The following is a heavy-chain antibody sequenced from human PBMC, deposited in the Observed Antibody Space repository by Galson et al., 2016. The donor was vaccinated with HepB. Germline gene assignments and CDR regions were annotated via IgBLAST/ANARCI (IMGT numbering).Heavy chain of an antibody. Sequence: TLSLTCTVSGGSIRSGGHYWNWIRQHPGKGLEWIGYIYYTGRTHYNPSLQSRVAISVDMSKKQFSLKLSSVTAADTAVYYCAREGRSGSFIWLDSWGQGILVTVSP. D-gene: IGHD3-10*01. CDR3: AREGRSGSFIWLDS. J-gene: IGHJ5*01. V-gene: IGHV4-31*03. CDR2: IYYTGRT. CDR1: GGSIRSGGHY.